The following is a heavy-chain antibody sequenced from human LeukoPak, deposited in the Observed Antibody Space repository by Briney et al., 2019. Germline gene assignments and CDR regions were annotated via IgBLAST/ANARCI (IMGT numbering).Heavy chain of an antibody. CDR2: ISSNGGST. CDR3: ARDIYYDSSGYYGSVY. V-gene: IGHV3-64*01. CDR1: GFTFSSYA. D-gene: IGHD3-22*01. J-gene: IGHJ4*02. Sequence: GGSLRLSCAASGFTFSSYAMHWVRQAPGKGLEYVSAISSNGGSTYYANSVKGRFTISRDNAKNSLYLQMNSLRAEDTAVYYCARDIYYDSSGYYGSVYWGQGTLVTVS.